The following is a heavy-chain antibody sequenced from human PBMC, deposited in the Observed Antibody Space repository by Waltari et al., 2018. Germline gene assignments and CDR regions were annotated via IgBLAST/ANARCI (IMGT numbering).Heavy chain of an antibody. D-gene: IGHD6-19*01. J-gene: IGHJ2*01. CDR1: GYSISSGYY. V-gene: IGHV4-38-2*01. Sequence: QVQLQESGPGLVKPSETLSLTCAVSGYSISSGYYWGWIRQPPGKGLEWIGSIYHSGSTHYNPSLKSRVTISVDTSKNQFSLKLSSVTAADTAVYYCARRPIAVACNGEGYFDLWGRGTLVTVSS. CDR3: ARRPIAVACNGEGYFDL. CDR2: IYHSGST.